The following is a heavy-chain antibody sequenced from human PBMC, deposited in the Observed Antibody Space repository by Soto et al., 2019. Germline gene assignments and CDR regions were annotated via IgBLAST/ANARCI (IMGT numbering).Heavy chain of an antibody. V-gene: IGHV1-69*02. J-gene: IGHJ6*02. Sequence: QVQLVQSGAEVKKPGSSVKVSCKASGGTFSSYTISWVRHAPGQGLEWMGRIIPILGIANYAQKFQGRLTRTADKSKSTDHRELSIQRAEDTAGYSCARGPLGRTGMDVWGQGTKVTVS. CDR2: IIPILGIA. CDR1: GGTFSSYT. CDR3: ARGPLGRTGMDV.